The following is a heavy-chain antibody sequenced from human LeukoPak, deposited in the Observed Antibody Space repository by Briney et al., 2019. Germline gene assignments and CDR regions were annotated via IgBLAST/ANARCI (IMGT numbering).Heavy chain of an antibody. D-gene: IGHD5-12*01. CDR1: GFTIRSSW. V-gene: IGHV3-7*03. Sequence: PGGSLRLSCAVSGFTIRSSWLSWVRQTPAKGLEWVANINEDGSGTYYVDSVKGRFTVSRDNAKNSLYLQMNSLRAEDTALYYCAKDTGGYSGYGGFDYWGQGTQVTVSS. CDR2: INEDGSGT. CDR3: AKDTGGYSGYGGFDY. J-gene: IGHJ4*02.